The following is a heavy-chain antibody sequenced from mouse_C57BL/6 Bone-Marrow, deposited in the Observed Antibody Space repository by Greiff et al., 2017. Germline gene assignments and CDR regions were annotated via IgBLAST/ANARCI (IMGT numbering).Heavy chain of an antibody. D-gene: IGHD2-10*02. J-gene: IGHJ2*01. CDR3: ARSEYGNPLYFDD. Sequence: VQLQQPGAELVRPGSSVKLSCKASGYTFTSYWMDWVKQRPGQGLEWIGNIYTSDSETHYNQKVKDKATFTVDNSSSTAYMQLSSLTSEDSAVYYCARSEYGNPLYFDDWGQGTTLTVSS. CDR1: GYTFTSYW. CDR2: IYTSDSET. V-gene: IGHV1-61*01.